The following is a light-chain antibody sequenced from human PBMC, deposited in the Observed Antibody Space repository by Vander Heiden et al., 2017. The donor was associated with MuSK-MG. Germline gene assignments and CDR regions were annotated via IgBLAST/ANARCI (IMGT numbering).Light chain of an antibody. CDR1: ALPNQY. J-gene: IGLJ1*01. V-gene: IGLV3-25*03. CDR3: QSADSSGTYYV. CDR2: KDS. Sequence: SSALTHPPSVSVSPGQTARITCSGDALPNQYAYWYQQKPGQAPVQLIYKDSERPSGIPERFSGSSSGTTVTLTISGVQAEDEADYYCQSADSSGTYYVFGTGTKVTVL.